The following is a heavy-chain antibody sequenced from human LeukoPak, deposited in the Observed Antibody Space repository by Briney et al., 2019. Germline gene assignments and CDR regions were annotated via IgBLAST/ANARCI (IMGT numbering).Heavy chain of an antibody. CDR2: IYPDDSDT. J-gene: IGHJ4*02. D-gene: IGHD3-10*01. Sequence: GESLKISCKGSGYNFTIYWIGWVRQMPGKGLEWMGTIYPDDSDTRYSPSFQGQVTISADKSISTAYLQWSSLKASDTAMYYCARRVGGMMSDYFDYWGQGTLVTVSS. CDR1: GYNFTIYW. V-gene: IGHV5-51*01. CDR3: ARRVGGMMSDYFDY.